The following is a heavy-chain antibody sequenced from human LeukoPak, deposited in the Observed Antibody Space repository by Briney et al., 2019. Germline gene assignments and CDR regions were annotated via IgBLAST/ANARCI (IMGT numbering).Heavy chain of an antibody. CDR1: GGSISSYY. J-gene: IGHJ4*02. D-gene: IGHD4-17*01. CDR3: ARGGGDYEPLDY. Sequence: SETLSLTCTVSGGSISSYYWSWIRQPPGKGLEWIGCIYYSGSTNYNPSLKSRVTISVDTSKNQFSLKLSSVAAADTAVYYCARGGGDYEPLDYWGQGTLVTVSS. CDR2: IYYSGST. V-gene: IGHV4-59*01.